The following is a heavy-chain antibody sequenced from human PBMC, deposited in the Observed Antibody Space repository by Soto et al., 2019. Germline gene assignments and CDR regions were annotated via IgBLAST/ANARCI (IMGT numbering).Heavy chain of an antibody. Sequence: QVQLVESGGGVVQPGRSLRLSCAASGFTFSYYGMHWVRQAPGKGLEWVAGIWYDGRNKYYADSVKGRFTISRDNSKNTLYLQMNSLRAEDTAVYYCARVTDSSGWYWALAIWGQGTMVTVSS. D-gene: IGHD6-19*01. CDR3: ARVTDSSGWYWALAI. CDR2: IWYDGRNK. J-gene: IGHJ3*02. CDR1: GFTFSYYG. V-gene: IGHV3-33*01.